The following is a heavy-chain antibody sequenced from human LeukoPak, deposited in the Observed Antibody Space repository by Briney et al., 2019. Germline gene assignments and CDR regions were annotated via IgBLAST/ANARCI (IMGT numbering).Heavy chain of an antibody. Sequence: SETLSLTCAVYGGSFSGYYWSWIRQPPGKGLEWIGEINHSGSTNYNPSLKSRVTISVDTPKNQFSLKLSSVTAADTAVYYCARGFSSAWYAEFFQHWGQGTLVAVSS. CDR1: GGSFSGYY. CDR3: ARGFSSAWYAEFFQH. J-gene: IGHJ1*01. V-gene: IGHV4-34*01. CDR2: INHSGST. D-gene: IGHD6-19*01.